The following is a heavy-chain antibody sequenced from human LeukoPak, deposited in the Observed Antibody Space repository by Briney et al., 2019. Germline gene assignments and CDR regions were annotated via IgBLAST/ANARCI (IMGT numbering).Heavy chain of an antibody. CDR1: EGTFSIYA. Sequence: SVKVSCKASEGTFSIYAISWVRQAPGQGLEWMGGIIPIFGTANYAQKFQGRVTITADESTSTAYMELSSLRSEDTAVYYCARDPEYYCSGGSCYSYWGQGTLVTVSS. CDR2: IIPIFGTA. V-gene: IGHV1-69*01. CDR3: ARDPEYYCSGGSCYSY. D-gene: IGHD2-15*01. J-gene: IGHJ4*02.